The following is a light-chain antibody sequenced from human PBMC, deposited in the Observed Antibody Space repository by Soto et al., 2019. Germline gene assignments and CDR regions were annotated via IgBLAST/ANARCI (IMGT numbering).Light chain of an antibody. V-gene: IGLV2-11*01. CDR1: SSDVGGYNY. J-gene: IGLJ1*01. CDR3: CSYAGSYTLWV. Sequence: QSVLTQPRSVSGSPGQSVTISCTGTSSDVGGYNYVSWYQQHPGKAPKLMIYDVSKRPSGVPDRFSGSKSGNTASLTISGLQAEDEADCYCCSYAGSYTLWVFGTGTKVTVL. CDR2: DVS.